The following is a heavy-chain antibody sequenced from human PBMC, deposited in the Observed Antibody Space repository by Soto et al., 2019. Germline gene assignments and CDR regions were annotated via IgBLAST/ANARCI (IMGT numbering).Heavy chain of an antibody. CDR3: AKDTAAAWFLNYYYYYYGMDV. CDR2: ISYDGSNK. CDR1: GFTFSSYG. J-gene: IGHJ6*02. Sequence: GSLRLSCAASGFTFSSYGMHWVRQAPGKGLEWVAVISYDGSNKYYADSVKGRFTISRDNSKNTLYLQMNSLRAEDTAVYYCAKDTAAAWFLNYYYYYYGMDVWGQGTTVTVSS. V-gene: IGHV3-30*18. D-gene: IGHD6-13*01.